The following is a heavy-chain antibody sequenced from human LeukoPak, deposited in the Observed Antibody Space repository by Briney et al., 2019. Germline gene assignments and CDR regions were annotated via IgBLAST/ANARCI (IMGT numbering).Heavy chain of an antibody. CDR1: GYTLTELS. D-gene: IGHD3-3*01. J-gene: IGHJ4*02. CDR3: ATGKKGRFWSDRRPFDY. CDR2: FDPADGET. V-gene: IGHV1-24*01. Sequence: ASVKVSCKVSGYTLTELSIHWVRQAPGKGLEWMGRFDPADGETIYAQKFQGRITMTEDTSTDTAYMELSSLRSEDTAVYYCATGKKGRFWSDRRPFDYWGQGTLVSVSS.